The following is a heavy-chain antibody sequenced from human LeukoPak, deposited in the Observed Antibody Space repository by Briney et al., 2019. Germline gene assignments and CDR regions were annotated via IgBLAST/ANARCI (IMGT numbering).Heavy chain of an antibody. D-gene: IGHD3-10*01. J-gene: IGHJ5*02. CDR3: AKDSFLRGTPWS. CDR2: ISGSGGST. CDR1: GFTFSSYV. Sequence: GGSLRLSCAASGFTFSSYVMSWVRQAPGKGLEWVSAISGSGGSTYYADSVKGRFTISRDNSKNTLYLQMNSLRAEDTAVYYCAKDSFLRGTPWSWGQGTMVTVSS. V-gene: IGHV3-23*01.